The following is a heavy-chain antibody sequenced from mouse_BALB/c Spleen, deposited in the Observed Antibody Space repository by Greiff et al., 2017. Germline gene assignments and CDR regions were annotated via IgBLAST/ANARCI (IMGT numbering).Heavy chain of an antibody. CDR1: GYTFSSYW. CDR2: ILPGSGST. CDR3: ARYGGSRREEEFAY. Sequence: QVQLQQSGAELMKPGASVKISCKATGYTFSSYWIEWVKQRPGHGLEWIGEILPGSGSTNYNEKFKGKATFTADTSSNTAYMQLSSLTSEDSAVYYCARYGGSRREEEFAYWGQGTLVTVSA. J-gene: IGHJ3*01. D-gene: IGHD2-4*01. V-gene: IGHV1-9*01.